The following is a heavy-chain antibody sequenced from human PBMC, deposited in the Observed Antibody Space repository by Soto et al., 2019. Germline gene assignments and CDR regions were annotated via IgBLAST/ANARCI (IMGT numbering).Heavy chain of an antibody. Sequence: PGESLKISCKGSGYSFTSYWISWVRQMPGKGLEWMGRIDPSDSYTNYSPSFHGHVTISADKSISTAYLQWSSLKASDTAMYYCARQGGSSSGDYYDGMDVWGQGTTVTVSS. J-gene: IGHJ6*02. D-gene: IGHD6-6*01. CDR3: ARQGGSSSGDYYDGMDV. CDR1: GYSFTSYW. CDR2: IDPSDSYT. V-gene: IGHV5-10-1*01.